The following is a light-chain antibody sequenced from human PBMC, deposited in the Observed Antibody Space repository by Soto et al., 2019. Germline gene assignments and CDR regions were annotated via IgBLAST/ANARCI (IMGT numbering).Light chain of an antibody. CDR3: QQADSFPFT. V-gene: IGKV1-12*01. CDR1: QGINRW. Sequence: DIQMTQSPSSVSASVGDRVTITCRASQGINRWLAWYQQKPGKGPKLLIYSAFTLESGVPSRFSGSGSGTDFTLTISSLQPEDFATYYCQQADSFPFTFGPGTKVDIK. CDR2: SAF. J-gene: IGKJ3*01.